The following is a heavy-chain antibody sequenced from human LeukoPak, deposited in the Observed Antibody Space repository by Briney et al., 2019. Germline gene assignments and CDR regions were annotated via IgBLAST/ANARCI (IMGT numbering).Heavy chain of an antibody. CDR3: ARADYGRNLGGFDP. CDR2: VYHSGRT. D-gene: IGHD4-17*01. J-gene: IGHJ5*02. CDR1: GYSISSGYY. V-gene: IGHV4-38-2*01. Sequence: SETLSLTCVVSGYSISSGYYWGWIRQPPGKGLEWIGSVYHSGRTYDNSSPKSRVTISVDTSKNQFSLKLRSVTAADTAVYYCARADYGRNLGGFDPWGQGTLVIVSS.